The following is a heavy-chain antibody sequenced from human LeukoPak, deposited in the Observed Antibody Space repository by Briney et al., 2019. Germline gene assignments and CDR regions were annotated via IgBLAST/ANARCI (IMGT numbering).Heavy chain of an antibody. CDR3: ARLDGSLAHISGSFPDF. V-gene: IGHV4-39*01. D-gene: IGHD3-10*01. CDR1: GDPFTNNDFF. J-gene: IGHJ4*02. CDR2: IQYSGRT. Sequence: SETLSLTCSVSGDPFTNNDFFWGWIRQPPGKGLVWIANIQYSGRTYYNPSLRSRVSMSRDTSKNQFSLKVTSVTAADTAVYYCARLDGSLAHISGSFPDFWGQGILVTVSS.